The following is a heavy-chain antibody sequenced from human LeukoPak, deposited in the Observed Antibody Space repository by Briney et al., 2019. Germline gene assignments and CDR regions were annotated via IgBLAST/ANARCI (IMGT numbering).Heavy chain of an antibody. CDR1: GFTFSNHW. Sequence: GGSLRLSCAASGFTFSNHWMHWVRQLPGKGLEWVSAISGSGGSTYYADSVKGRFTISRDNSKNTLYLQMNSLRAEDTAVYYCAHISSSWPDYWGQGTLVTVSS. J-gene: IGHJ4*02. D-gene: IGHD6-13*01. CDR3: AHISSSWPDY. CDR2: ISGSGGST. V-gene: IGHV3-23*01.